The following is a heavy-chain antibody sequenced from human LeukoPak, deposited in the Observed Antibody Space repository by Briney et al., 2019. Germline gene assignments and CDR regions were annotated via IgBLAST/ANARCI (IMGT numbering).Heavy chain of an antibody. V-gene: IGHV3-33*01. Sequence: GRSLRLSCAASGFXFSSYGMHWVRQAPGKGLEWVAVIWYDGSNKYYADSVKGRFTISRDNSKNTLYLQMNSLRAEDTAVYYCARDSEVSDSSGYNNWFDPWGQGTMVTVSS. J-gene: IGHJ5*02. CDR3: ARDSEVSDSSGYNNWFDP. D-gene: IGHD3-22*01. CDR2: IWYDGSNK. CDR1: GFXFSSYG.